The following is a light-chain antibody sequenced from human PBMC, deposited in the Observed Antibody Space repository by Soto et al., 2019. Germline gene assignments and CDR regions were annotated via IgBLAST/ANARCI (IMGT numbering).Light chain of an antibody. CDR1: QSISTW. V-gene: IGKV1-5*01. J-gene: IGKJ1*01. Sequence: DIQMTQSPSTLSASVGDRVPITCRASQSISTWLAWYQQKPGKAPKLLIHDASSLQSGVPSRFSGSGSGTEFTLTISSLQPDDFATYYCQQYNSYSWTFGQGTKVDIK. CDR2: DAS. CDR3: QQYNSYSWT.